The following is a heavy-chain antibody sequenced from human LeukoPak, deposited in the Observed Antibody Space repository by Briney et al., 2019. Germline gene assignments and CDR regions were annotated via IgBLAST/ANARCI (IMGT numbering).Heavy chain of an antibody. CDR3: AREGFSSSGWVSDAFDI. CDR1: GGSISSGSYY. Sequence: SETLSLTCTVSGGSISSGSYYWSWIRQPAGKGLEWIGRIYTSGSTNYNPSLKSRVTISVDTSKNQFSLKLSSVTAADTAVYYCAREGFSSSGWVSDAFDIGGKGTMVTVSS. V-gene: IGHV4-61*02. J-gene: IGHJ3*02. CDR2: IYTSGST. D-gene: IGHD6-13*01.